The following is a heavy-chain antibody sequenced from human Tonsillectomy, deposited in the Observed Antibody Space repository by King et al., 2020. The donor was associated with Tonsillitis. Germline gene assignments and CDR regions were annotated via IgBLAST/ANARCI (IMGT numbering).Heavy chain of an antibody. Sequence: QVQLQESGPGLVKPSETLSLTCTVSGGSISSYYWSWIRQPPGKGLEWIGYIYYSGSTNYNPSLKSRVTISVDTSKNQFSLKLSSVTAADTAVYYCARVRYSSSWFYNWFDPWGQETLVTVSS. V-gene: IGHV4-59*01. CDR1: GGSISSYY. CDR2: IYYSGST. CDR3: ARVRYSSSWFYNWFDP. J-gene: IGHJ5*02. D-gene: IGHD6-13*01.